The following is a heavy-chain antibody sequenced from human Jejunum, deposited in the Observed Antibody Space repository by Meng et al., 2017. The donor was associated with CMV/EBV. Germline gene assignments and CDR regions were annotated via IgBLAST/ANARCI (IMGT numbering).Heavy chain of an antibody. J-gene: IGHJ4*02. V-gene: IGHV3-30*02. CDR3: TKDQVLL. CDR2: ISYKGDNK. Sequence: VECGGGVVQAGGSLRFSCTPSGFTFSDYGMHWIRQAPGKGLEWVAFISYKGDNKYYADSVRGRFTISRDNSKNTLDLQMNSLRTEDTAVYYCTKDQVLLWGQGTLVTVSS. CDR1: GFTFSDYG. D-gene: IGHD3-10*01.